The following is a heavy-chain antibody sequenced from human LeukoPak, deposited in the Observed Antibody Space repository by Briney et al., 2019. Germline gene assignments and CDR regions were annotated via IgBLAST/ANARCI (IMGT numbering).Heavy chain of an antibody. Sequence: GSLRLSCAASGFTVSSNYMSWVRQSPGEGLEWVSVVYSGGSTYYADSVKGRFTISRDNSKNTLYLQMNSLRAEDTAVYYCATTYCSSTSCYPYYFDYWGQGTLVTVSS. CDR1: GFTVSSNY. J-gene: IGHJ4*02. CDR3: ATTYCSSTSCYPYYFDY. V-gene: IGHV3-53*01. D-gene: IGHD2-2*01. CDR2: VYSGGST.